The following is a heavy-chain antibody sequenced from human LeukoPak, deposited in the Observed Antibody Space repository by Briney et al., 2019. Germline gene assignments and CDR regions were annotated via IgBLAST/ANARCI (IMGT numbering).Heavy chain of an antibody. CDR1: VGTFSSYA. Sequence: SVKVSCKASVGTFSSYAISWVRQAPGQGLEWMGGIIPIFGTTNYAQKFQARLTMTADESTNTAYMDLSSLTSEDTAMYYCVRDYYDSSGYALFGYWGQGTLVTVSS. CDR3: VRDYYDSSGYALFGY. V-gene: IGHV1-69*01. D-gene: IGHD3-22*01. J-gene: IGHJ4*02. CDR2: IIPIFGTT.